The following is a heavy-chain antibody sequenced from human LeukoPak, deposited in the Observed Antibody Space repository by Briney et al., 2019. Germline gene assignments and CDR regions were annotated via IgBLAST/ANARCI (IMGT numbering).Heavy chain of an antibody. V-gene: IGHV3-53*01. CDR2: IYSGGST. CDR1: GFTFSSYA. Sequence: QTGGSLRLSCAASGFTFSSYAMSWVRQAPGKGLEWVSVIYSGGSTYYADSVKGRFTISRDNSKNTLYLQMNSLRAEDTAVYYCARAFYDSSGYYYFYWGQGTLVTVSS. CDR3: ARAFYDSSGYYYFY. J-gene: IGHJ4*02. D-gene: IGHD3-22*01.